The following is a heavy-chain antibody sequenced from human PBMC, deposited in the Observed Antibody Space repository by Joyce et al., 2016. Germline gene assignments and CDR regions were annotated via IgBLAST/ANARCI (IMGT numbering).Heavy chain of an antibody. V-gene: IGHV3-30-3*01. D-gene: IGHD2-2*01. CDR1: GFTFNRYA. J-gene: IGHJ4*02. CDR3: ARSPSNSWHTFDS. Sequence: QVQLVESGGGVAQPGRSLRLSCAASGFTFNRYAMQWVRQTPGTGLECVAVRSPDGSKKFYSDSVKDRFIISRDNTNKMVFVQMNSLRGEDTGVYYCARSPSNSWHTFDSWGQGTLVSVSS. CDR2: RSPDGSKK.